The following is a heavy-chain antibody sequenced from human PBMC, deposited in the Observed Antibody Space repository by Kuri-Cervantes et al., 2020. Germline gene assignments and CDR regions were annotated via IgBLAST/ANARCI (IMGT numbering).Heavy chain of an antibody. J-gene: IGHJ4*02. CDR2: ISYDGSNK. V-gene: IGHV3-30-3*01. CDR3: ARDTSKGSSGWFRIDY. Sequence: GESLKISCAASGFTFSSYAMHWVRQAPGKGLEWVAVISYDGSNKYYADSVKGRFTISRDNSKNTLFLHMNSLRAEDTAVYYCARDTSKGSSGWFRIDYWGQGTLVTVSS. D-gene: IGHD6-19*01. CDR1: GFTFSSYA.